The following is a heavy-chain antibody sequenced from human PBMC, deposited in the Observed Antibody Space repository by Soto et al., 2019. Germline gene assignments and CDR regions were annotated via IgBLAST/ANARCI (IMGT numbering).Heavy chain of an antibody. J-gene: IGHJ3*02. CDR1: GGSVSSGDYQ. CDR2: TYYTGAT. Sequence: KASETLSLTCTVSGGSVSSGDYQWTWIRQPPGKGLEWIGHTYYTGATYYNPSLKTRLTISLDTSKNQVSLSLNSVTAADTAVYYCARDQGNSLDIWGQGTMVT. CDR3: ARDQGNSLDI. V-gene: IGHV4-30-4*01.